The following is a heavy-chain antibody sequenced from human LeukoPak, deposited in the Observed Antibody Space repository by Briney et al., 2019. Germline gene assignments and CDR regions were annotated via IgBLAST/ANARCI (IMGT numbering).Heavy chain of an antibody. V-gene: IGHV3-30*03. CDR1: GFTFTSHG. CDR3: ARDLSPVVRASPMGY. D-gene: IGHD3-10*01. J-gene: IGHJ4*02. Sequence: GGSLRLSCAASGFTFTSHGMHWVRQAPGKGLEWVALITYDGYYKYYSDSVKGRFTISSDTSKNTMYLQMNSLRAEDTAVYYCARDLSPVVRASPMGYWGQGTLVTVSS. CDR2: ITYDGYYK.